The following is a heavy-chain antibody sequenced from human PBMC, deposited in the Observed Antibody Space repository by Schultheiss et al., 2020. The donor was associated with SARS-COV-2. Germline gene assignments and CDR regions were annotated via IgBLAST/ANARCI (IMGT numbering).Heavy chain of an antibody. V-gene: IGHV4-61*02. CDR1: GGSISSGDYF. Sequence: SETLSLTCTVSGGSISSGDYFWSWIRQPAGKGLEWIGRLSTSGDTTYNPSLERRITMSLDTSKNQFSLKLRSVTAADTAIYYCARDFSGSDFDSWGQGTLVTVSS. J-gene: IGHJ4*02. CDR3: ARDFSGSDFDS. CDR2: LSTSGDT. D-gene: IGHD1-26*01.